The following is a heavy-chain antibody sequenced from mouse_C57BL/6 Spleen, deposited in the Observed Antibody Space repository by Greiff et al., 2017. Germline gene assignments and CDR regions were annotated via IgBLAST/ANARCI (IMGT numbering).Heavy chain of an antibody. CDR1: GYTFTDYY. V-gene: IGHV1-26*01. CDR2: INPNNGGT. J-gene: IGHJ4*01. Sequence: EVQLQQSGPELVKPGASVKISCKASGYTFTDYYMNWVKQSHGKSLEWIGDINPNNGGTSYNQKFKGKATLTVDKSSSTAYMELRSLTSEDSAVYYCATITFYAMDYWGQGTSVTVSS. D-gene: IGHD1-1*01. CDR3: ATITFYAMDY.